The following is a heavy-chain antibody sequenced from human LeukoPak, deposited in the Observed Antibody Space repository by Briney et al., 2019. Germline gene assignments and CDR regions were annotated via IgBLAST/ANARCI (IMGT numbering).Heavy chain of an antibody. Sequence: ASVKVSCKVSGYTLTELSMHWVRQAPGKGLEWMGGFDPEDGETIYAQKFQGRVTMTRDTSTSTVYMELSSLRSEDTALYYCARGVGELSGGRDFDYWGQGTLVTVSS. CDR2: FDPEDGET. V-gene: IGHV1-24*01. CDR1: GYTLTELS. J-gene: IGHJ4*02. D-gene: IGHD3-10*01. CDR3: ARGVGELSGGRDFDY.